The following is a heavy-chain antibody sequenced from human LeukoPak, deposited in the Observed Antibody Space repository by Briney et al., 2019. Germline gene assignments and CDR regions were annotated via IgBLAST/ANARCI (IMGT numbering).Heavy chain of an antibody. D-gene: IGHD1-26*01. V-gene: IGHV3-48*03. J-gene: IGHJ4*02. CDR2: ITADGTNK. CDR1: GFTFSAYE. CDR3: AREVEWELPDY. Sequence: GGSLRLSCAASGFTFSAYEMNWVRQAPGKGLEWVPYITADGTNKYDADSVKGRFTISRDNAKNSLYLQMNSLRVDDTAIYYCAREVEWELPDYWGQGTLVTVSP.